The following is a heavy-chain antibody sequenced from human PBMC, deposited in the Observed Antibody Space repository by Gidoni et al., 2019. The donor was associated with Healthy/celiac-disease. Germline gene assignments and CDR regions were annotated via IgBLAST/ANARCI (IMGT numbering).Heavy chain of an antibody. V-gene: IGHV3-23*01. Sequence: EVQLLESGGGLVQPGGSLRLSCAASGFTFSSYAMSWVRQAPGKGLEWVSAISGSGGSTYYEDSVKGRFTISRDNSKNTLYLQMNSLRAEDTAVYYCAKDRKLVDYFDYWGQGTLVTVSS. CDR2: ISGSGGST. J-gene: IGHJ4*02. CDR1: GFTFSSYA. CDR3: AKDRKLVDYFDY. D-gene: IGHD2-8*02.